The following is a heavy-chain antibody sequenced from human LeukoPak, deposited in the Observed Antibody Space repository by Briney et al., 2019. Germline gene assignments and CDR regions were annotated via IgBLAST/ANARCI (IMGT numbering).Heavy chain of an antibody. V-gene: IGHV4-59*01. CDR1: GGSISSYY. CDR3: AREWNYVIDS. J-gene: IGHJ5*01. Sequence: SETLSLTCTVSGGSISSYYWSWIRQPPGKGLEWIGYIYYSGSTTYNPSLKSRVTISADTSKNQFSVKLSSVTAADTAVYYCAREWNYVIDSWGQGTLVTVSS. D-gene: IGHD1-7*01. CDR2: IYYSGST.